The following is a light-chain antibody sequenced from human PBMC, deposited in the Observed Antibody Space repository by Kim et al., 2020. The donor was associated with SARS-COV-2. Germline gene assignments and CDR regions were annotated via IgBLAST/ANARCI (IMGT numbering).Light chain of an antibody. CDR1: NIGSKS. J-gene: IGLJ2*01. CDR2: YDS. Sequence: SYELTQPPSVSVAPGKTARITCGGNNIGSKSVHWYQQKPGQAPVLVIYYDSDRPSGIPERFSGSNSGNTATLTISRVEAGDEAEYYCQVWDSSSVFG. CDR3: QVWDSSSV. V-gene: IGLV3-21*04.